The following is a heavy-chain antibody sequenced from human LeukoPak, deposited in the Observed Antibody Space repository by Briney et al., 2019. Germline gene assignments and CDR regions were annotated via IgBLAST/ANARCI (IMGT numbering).Heavy chain of an antibody. CDR2: IYYSGST. CDR3: ARGEVNYYDSSGYYYDY. Sequence: SETLSLTCTVSGGSISSGDYYWSWIRQPPGEGLEWIGYIYYSGSTYYNPSLKSRVAISVDTSKNQFSLKLSSVTAADTAVYYCARGEVNYYDSSGYYYDYWGQGTLVTVSS. CDR1: GGSISSGDYY. J-gene: IGHJ4*02. V-gene: IGHV4-30-4*01. D-gene: IGHD3-22*01.